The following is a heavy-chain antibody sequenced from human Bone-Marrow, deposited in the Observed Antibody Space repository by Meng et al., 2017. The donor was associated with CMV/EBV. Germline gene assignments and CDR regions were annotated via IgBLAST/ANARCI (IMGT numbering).Heavy chain of an antibody. J-gene: IGHJ4*02. CDR3: TRVSQWDLLLSDY. Sequence: GESLKISCAASGFTFSSYSMNWVRQAPGKGLEWVSSISSSSSYIYYADSVKGRFTISRDNAKNSLYLEMSSLRAEDTAVYYCTRVSQWDLLLSDYWGQGTLVTVSS. D-gene: IGHD1-26*01. CDR1: GFTFSSYS. V-gene: IGHV3-21*01. CDR2: ISSSSSYI.